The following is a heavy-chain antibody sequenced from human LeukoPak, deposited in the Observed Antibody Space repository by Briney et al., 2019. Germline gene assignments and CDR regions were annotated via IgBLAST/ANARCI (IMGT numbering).Heavy chain of an antibody. V-gene: IGHV3-23*01. CDR1: GFTFSSYA. D-gene: IGHD1-26*01. CDR3: AKDGSSPYYYYGMDV. CDR2: ISGSGGST. Sequence: AGGSLRLSCAASGFTFSSYAMSWVRQAPGKGLEWVSAISGSGGSTYYADSVKGRFTISRDNSKNTLYLQMNSLTAEDTAVYYCAKDGSSPYYYYGMDVWGQGTTVTVSS. J-gene: IGHJ6*02.